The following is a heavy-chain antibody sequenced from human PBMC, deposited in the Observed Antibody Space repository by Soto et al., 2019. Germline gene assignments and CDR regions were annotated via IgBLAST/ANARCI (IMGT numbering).Heavy chain of an antibody. D-gene: IGHD1-26*01. Sequence: HPGGSLRLSCAVSGFTFSSYHMNWVRQAPGKGLEWLSCIRPNSSAIFYADSVKGRFIVSRDDAKNSLYLQMSSLRLEDTAVYYRVRESQSGSYSAYWGQGTRVTVSS. J-gene: IGHJ4*02. CDR1: GFTFSSYH. V-gene: IGHV3-48*01. CDR2: IRPNSSAI. CDR3: VRESQSGSYSAY.